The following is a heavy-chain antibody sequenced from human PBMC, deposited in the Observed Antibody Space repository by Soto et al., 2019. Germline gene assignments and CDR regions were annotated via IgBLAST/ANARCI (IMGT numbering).Heavy chain of an antibody. CDR3: ARSGRYNWNSQTNWFDP. Sequence: PSETLSLTCTVSGGSISSGDYYWSWIRQPPGKGLEWIGYIYYSGSTYYNPSLKSRVTISVDTSKNQFSLKLSSVTAADTAVYYCARSGRYNWNSQTNWFDPWGQGTLVTVSS. CDR2: IYYSGST. V-gene: IGHV4-30-4*01. CDR1: GGSISSGDYY. J-gene: IGHJ5*02. D-gene: IGHD1-7*01.